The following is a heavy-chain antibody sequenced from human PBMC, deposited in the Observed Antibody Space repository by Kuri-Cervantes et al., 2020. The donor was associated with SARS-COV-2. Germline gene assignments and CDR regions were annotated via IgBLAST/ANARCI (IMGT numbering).Heavy chain of an antibody. J-gene: IGHJ4*02. CDR3: AREDGVYDSGERAIIHFDY. Sequence: GESLKISCAASGFTFSSYSMNWVRQAPGKGLEWVSSINSSSSYIYYADSVKGRFTISRDNAKNSLYLQMNSLRAEDTAVYYCAREDGVYDSGERAIIHFDYWGQGALVTVSS. CDR1: GFTFSSYS. CDR2: INSSSSYI. D-gene: IGHD5/OR15-5a*01. V-gene: IGHV3-21*01.